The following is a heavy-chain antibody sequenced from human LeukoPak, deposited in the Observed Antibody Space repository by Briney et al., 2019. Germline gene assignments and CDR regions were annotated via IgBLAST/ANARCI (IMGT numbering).Heavy chain of an antibody. CDR3: ARVVDHDYGDYYLDY. Sequence: GGSLRLSCAASGFTFSSYAMSWVRQAPGKGLEWVLAISGSGGSTYYADSVKGRFTISRDNSKNTLYLQMNSLRAEDTAVYYCARVVDHDYGDYYLDYWGQGTLVTVSS. V-gene: IGHV3-23*01. CDR1: GFTFSSYA. CDR2: ISGSGGST. J-gene: IGHJ4*02. D-gene: IGHD4-17*01.